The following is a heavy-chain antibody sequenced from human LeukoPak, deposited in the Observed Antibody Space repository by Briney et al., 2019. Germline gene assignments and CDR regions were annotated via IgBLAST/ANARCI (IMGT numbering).Heavy chain of an antibody. D-gene: IGHD3-22*01. J-gene: IGHJ4*02. CDR3: ARYYYDSSGYYSPPIIDY. Sequence: GESLKISCKGSGYSFTSYWIGWVRQMPGKGLEWMGIIYPGDYDTRYSPSFQGQVTISADKSISTAYLQWSSLKASDTAMYYCARYYYDSSGYYSPPIIDYWGQGTLVTVSS. V-gene: IGHV5-51*01. CDR2: IYPGDYDT. CDR1: GYSFTSYW.